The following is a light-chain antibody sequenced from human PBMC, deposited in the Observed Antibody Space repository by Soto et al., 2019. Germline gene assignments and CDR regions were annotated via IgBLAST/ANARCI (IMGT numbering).Light chain of an antibody. CDR2: GTS. CDR3: QHYGSSPPDT. CDR1: QSVSGTY. Sequence: EIVLTQSPGTLSLSLGERATLSCRASQSVSGTYSAWYQQKPGQAPRLLIYGTSNRAAGIPDRFSGSGSGTDFSLPISRLEPEDFAVYYCQHYGSSPPDTFGQGTKLEIK. J-gene: IGKJ2*01. V-gene: IGKV3-20*01.